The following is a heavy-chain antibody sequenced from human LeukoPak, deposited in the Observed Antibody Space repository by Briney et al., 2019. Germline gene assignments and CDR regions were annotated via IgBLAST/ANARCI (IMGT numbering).Heavy chain of an antibody. CDR1: GFTFSSYA. V-gene: IGHV3-23*01. D-gene: IGHD3-10*01. Sequence: GGSLRLSCAASGFTFSSYAMSWVRQAPGKGLEWVSAIDGSGFDTYYADSVKGRFTISRDNSKNTLYLQMNSLRAEDTAVYYCAKGTMGRGFGYWGQGTLVTVSS. CDR2: IDGSGFDT. CDR3: AKGTMGRGFGY. J-gene: IGHJ4*02.